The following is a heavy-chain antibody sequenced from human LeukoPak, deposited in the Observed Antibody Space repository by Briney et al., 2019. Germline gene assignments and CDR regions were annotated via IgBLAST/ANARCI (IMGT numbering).Heavy chain of an antibody. J-gene: IGHJ6*03. CDR1: GYTFTRYY. D-gene: IGHD6-19*01. CDR2: ISPSGGST. V-gene: IGHV1-46*01. CDR3: ARGTHSGWYAYYYYYMDV. Sequence: ASVKVSCKAFGYTFTRYYMHWVRQAPGQGPEWMGVISPSGGSTTYAQKFQGRVTMTRDMSTSTVYMELSSLRSEDTAVYYCARGTHSGWYAYYYYYMDVWGKGTTVTVSS.